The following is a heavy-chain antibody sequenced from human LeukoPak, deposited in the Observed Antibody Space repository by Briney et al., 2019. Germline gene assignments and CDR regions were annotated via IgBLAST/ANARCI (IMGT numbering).Heavy chain of an antibody. Sequence: PSETLSLTCTVSGGSVSINYWSWIRQPPGKGLEWIAYISHSAESNSNPSLKSRVTISVDTSKNQFSLKLSSVTAADTALYYCSRHADGGTYPLDVWGKGTTVTVSS. CDR1: GGSVSINY. J-gene: IGHJ6*04. V-gene: IGHV4-59*08. CDR3: SRHADGGTYPLDV. D-gene: IGHD1-26*01. CDR2: ISHSAES.